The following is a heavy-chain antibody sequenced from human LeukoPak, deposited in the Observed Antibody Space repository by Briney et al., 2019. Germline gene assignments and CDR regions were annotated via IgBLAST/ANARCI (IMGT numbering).Heavy chain of an antibody. CDR3: AREEPGLRTAFYI. J-gene: IGHJ3*02. CDR1: GFTFSSYE. CDR2: ISSSGSYI. D-gene: IGHD1-26*01. Sequence: PGGSLRLSCAASGFTFSSYEMNWVRQAPGKGLEWVSYISSSGSYIYYADSVKGRFTISRDNAKNSLYLQMNSLRAEDTAVYYCAREEPGLRTAFYIWGQGTMVTVSS. V-gene: IGHV3-48*03.